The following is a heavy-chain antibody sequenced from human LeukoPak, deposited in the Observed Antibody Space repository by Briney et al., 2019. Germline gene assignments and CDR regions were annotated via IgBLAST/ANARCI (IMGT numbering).Heavy chain of an antibody. D-gene: IGHD1-26*01. V-gene: IGHV4-59*01. CDR2: IYYSGNT. Sequence: SETLSLTCTVSGASISSYYWTWIRQPPGKGLEWIGYIYYSGNTNYNPSLKSRVTISVDTSKNQFSLKLTSVTAADTAVYYCASALGAQTAESAFDIWGQGTMVTVSS. J-gene: IGHJ3*02. CDR3: ASALGAQTAESAFDI. CDR1: GASISSYY.